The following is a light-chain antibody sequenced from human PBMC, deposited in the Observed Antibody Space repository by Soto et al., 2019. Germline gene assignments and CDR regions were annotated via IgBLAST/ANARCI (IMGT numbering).Light chain of an antibody. CDR2: RNN. Sequence: QAVVTQPPSASGTPGQRVTISCSGSSSNIGSNYVYWYQQLPGTAPKLLIYRNNQRPSGVPDRFSGSKSGTSASLAISGLRSEDDADYYCAAWDDSLSACYVFGTGTKLTVL. J-gene: IGLJ1*01. CDR1: SSNIGSNY. V-gene: IGLV1-47*01. CDR3: AAWDDSLSACYV.